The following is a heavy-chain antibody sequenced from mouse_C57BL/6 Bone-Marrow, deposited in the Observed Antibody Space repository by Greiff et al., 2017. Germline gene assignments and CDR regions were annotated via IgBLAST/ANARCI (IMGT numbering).Heavy chain of an antibody. Sequence: EVKLQESGGDLVKPGGSLKLSCAASGFTFSSYGMSWVRQTPDKRLEWVATISSGGSYTYYPDSVKGRVTISRDNAKNTLYLQMSSLKSEDTAMYYCARLGYYYGSSLAYWGQGTLVTVSA. CDR1: GFTFSSYG. V-gene: IGHV5-6*01. D-gene: IGHD1-1*01. CDR3: ARLGYYYGSSLAY. CDR2: ISSGGSYT. J-gene: IGHJ3*01.